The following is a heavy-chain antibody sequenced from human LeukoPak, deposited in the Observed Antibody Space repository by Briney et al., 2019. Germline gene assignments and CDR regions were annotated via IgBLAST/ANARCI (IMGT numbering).Heavy chain of an antibody. Sequence: GALRLSCAASGFTFSDYYMSWIRQAPGKGLEWVSDISASGSTIHYADSVKGRFTVSRDNSKNTVFLEMISLRVEDTALYHCAKGHGDWGGNYLDHWGQGAQVTVSS. J-gene: IGHJ4*02. CDR1: GFTFSDYY. V-gene: IGHV3-23*01. D-gene: IGHD4-17*01. CDR2: ISASGSTI. CDR3: AKGHGDWGGNYLDH.